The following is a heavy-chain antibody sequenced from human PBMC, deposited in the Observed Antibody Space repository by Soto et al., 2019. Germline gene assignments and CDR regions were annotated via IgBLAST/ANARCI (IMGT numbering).Heavy chain of an antibody. CDR1: GYTFTGYY. Sequence: QVQLVQSGAEVKKPGASVKVSCKASGYTFTGYYMHWVRQAPEQGLEWMGWINPNSGGTNYAQKFQGWVTMTRDTSISTAYMELSRLRSDDTAVYYCARAGVAAAAKGAFDYWGQGTLVTVSS. V-gene: IGHV1-2*04. CDR2: INPNSGGT. D-gene: IGHD6-13*01. J-gene: IGHJ4*02. CDR3: ARAGVAAAAKGAFDY.